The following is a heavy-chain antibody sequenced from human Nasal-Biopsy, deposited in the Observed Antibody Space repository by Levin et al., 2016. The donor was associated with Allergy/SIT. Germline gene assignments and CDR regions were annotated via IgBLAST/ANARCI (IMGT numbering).Heavy chain of an antibody. Sequence: SETLSLTCTVSGASITSGSYYWSWIRQPPGKGLEWIGEINHSGSTNYNPSLKSRVTLLVDTSKNQFSLKLTSVTAADTAVYKCARRRTLGKYFDSWGQGTLVTVSS. J-gene: IGHJ4*02. CDR1: GASITSGSYY. D-gene: IGHD3-16*01. CDR3: ARRRTLGKYFDS. CDR2: INHSGST. V-gene: IGHV4-39*01.